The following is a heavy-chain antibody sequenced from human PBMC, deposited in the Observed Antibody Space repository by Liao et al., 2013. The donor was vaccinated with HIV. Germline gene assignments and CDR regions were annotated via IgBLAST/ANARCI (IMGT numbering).Heavy chain of an antibody. CDR2: VYYSGNS. CDR1: GDSISNYY. V-gene: IGHV4-59*01. J-gene: IGHJ4*02. Sequence: QVQLQESGPGLVKPSETLSLTCTVSGDSISNYYWTWIRQPPGKGLEWIGYVYYSGNSNYNPSLKSRVTISVDTSKRQFSLKLRSVTAADTAVYYCATEERTFGYMDHWGQGTLVTVSS. CDR3: ATEERTFGYMDH. D-gene: IGHD5-18*01.